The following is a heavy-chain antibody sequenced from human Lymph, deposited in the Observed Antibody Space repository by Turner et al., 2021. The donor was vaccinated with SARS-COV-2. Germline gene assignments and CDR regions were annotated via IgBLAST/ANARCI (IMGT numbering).Heavy chain of an antibody. Sequence: QVQLVESGGGVVQPGRTLTPSCAASGFTFSSYVMHWVRQAPGKGLEGVAVISYDGINKYYADSVKGRFTISRDNSKNTLYLQMNSLRAEDTAVYYCARLWELLLFGLALDYWGQGTLVTVSS. CDR2: ISYDGINK. CDR1: GFTFSSYV. J-gene: IGHJ4*02. D-gene: IGHD1-26*01. V-gene: IGHV3-30-3*01. CDR3: ARLWELLLFGLALDY.